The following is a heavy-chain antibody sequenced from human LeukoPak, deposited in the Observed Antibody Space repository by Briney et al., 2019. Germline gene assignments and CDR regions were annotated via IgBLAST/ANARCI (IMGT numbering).Heavy chain of an antibody. CDR3: AREYYDFWSGHRTNYYMDV. V-gene: IGHV4-59*01. Sequence: SETLSLTCTVSGDSISSYYWSWIRQPPGKGREWIGYIYYSGSTNYNPSLKSRVTISVDTSKNQFSLKLSSVTAADTAVYYCAREYYDFWSGHRTNYYMDVWGKGTTVTVSS. CDR2: IYYSGST. D-gene: IGHD3-3*01. J-gene: IGHJ6*03. CDR1: GDSISSYY.